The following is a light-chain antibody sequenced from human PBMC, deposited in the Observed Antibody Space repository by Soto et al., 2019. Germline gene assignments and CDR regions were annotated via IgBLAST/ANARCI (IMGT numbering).Light chain of an antibody. CDR2: GAS. CDR1: QSISSY. V-gene: IGKV1-39*01. Sequence: IQMTQSPSSLSASVGDRVPIAFRASQSISSYLNWYQQKPGKAPKLLIYGASSLQSGVPSRFSGSGSGTDFTLTISSLQPEDFATYYCQQSYSKVTFGQGTKVDFK. J-gene: IGKJ1*01. CDR3: QQSYSKVT.